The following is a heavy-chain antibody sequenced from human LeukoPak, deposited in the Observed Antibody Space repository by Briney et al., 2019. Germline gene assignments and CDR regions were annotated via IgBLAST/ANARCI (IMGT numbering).Heavy chain of an antibody. CDR3: AKDVRSALYYYGSGSWIRVGYYFDY. V-gene: IGHV3-30*18. CDR1: GFTFSSYG. J-gene: IGHJ4*02. CDR2: ISYDGSNK. Sequence: PGGSLRLSCAASGFTFSSYGMHWVRQAPGKGLEWVAVISYDGSNKYYADSVKGRFTISRDNSKNTLYLQMNSLRAEDTAVYYCAKDVRSALYYYGSGSWIRVGYYFDYWGQGTLVTVSS. D-gene: IGHD3-10*01.